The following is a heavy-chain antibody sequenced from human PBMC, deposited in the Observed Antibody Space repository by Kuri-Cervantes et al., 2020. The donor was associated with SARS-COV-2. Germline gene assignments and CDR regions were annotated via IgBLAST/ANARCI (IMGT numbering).Heavy chain of an antibody. V-gene: IGHV3-74*01. Sequence: GESLKISCAASGFTFSSYWMHWVRQAPGKGLVWVSRINSDGSSTSYADSVKGRFTISRDNAKNSLYLQMNSLRAEDTAVYYCARDPGIVVVPAAIPGAFDIWGQGTMVTVSS. D-gene: IGHD2-2*01. CDR3: ARDPGIVVVPAAIPGAFDI. CDR1: GFTFSSYW. CDR2: INSDGSST. J-gene: IGHJ3*02.